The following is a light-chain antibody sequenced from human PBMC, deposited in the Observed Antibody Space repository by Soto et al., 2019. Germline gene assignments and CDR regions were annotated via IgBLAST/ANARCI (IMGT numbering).Light chain of an antibody. CDR2: AAS. Sequence: EIKITQAPSSLSASIGDRVTITCRASQSISSYLNWYQQKPGEAPKLLIYAASNLQSGVPSRFSGGGSGTDFTLTITGLQPEDSATYYCHQSYRYPFTFGGGTKVDIK. CDR3: HQSYRYPFT. J-gene: IGKJ4*02. CDR1: QSISSY. V-gene: IGKV1-39*01.